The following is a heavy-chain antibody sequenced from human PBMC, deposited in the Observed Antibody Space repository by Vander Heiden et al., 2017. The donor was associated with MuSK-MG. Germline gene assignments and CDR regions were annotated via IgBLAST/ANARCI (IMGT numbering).Heavy chain of an antibody. D-gene: IGHD5-18*01. CDR2: VNPSGHVT. J-gene: IGHJ4*02. CDR3: ARDFGGSGYSYKDY. Sequence: EVQLLESGGGLVQPGGSLRLSCEAAGLTFSNYAMSWVRQSPAKGLEWLSTVNPSGHVTFYEDSVRGRLTISRDNSKNTLYLQMNSLSGEDTAIYYCARDFGGSGYSYKDYWGQGTLVTVSS. V-gene: IGHV3-23*01. CDR1: GLTFSNYA.